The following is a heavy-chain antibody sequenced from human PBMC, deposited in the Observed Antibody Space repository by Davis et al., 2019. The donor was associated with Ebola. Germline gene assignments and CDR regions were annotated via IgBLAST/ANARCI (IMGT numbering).Heavy chain of an antibody. CDR2: INTGNANT. CDR3: ARDSGSGTFGGPDAFDV. D-gene: IGHD3-10*01. V-gene: IGHV1-3*04. Sequence: ASVKVSCKASGYTFTSYAMHWVRQAPGQRLEWMGWINTGNANTKYSQKFQGRVTITRDTSASPAYMELSRLRSEDTAVYYCARDSGSGTFGGPDAFDVWGQGTMVTVSS. J-gene: IGHJ3*01. CDR1: GYTFTSYA.